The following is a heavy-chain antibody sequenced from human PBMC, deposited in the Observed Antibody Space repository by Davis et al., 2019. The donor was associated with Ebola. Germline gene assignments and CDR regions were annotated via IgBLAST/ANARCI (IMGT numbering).Heavy chain of an antibody. V-gene: IGHV3-66*01. CDR2: IYSGGST. CDR3: ARRYCTNGVCPFDC. J-gene: IGHJ4*02. CDR1: GFTVSSNY. D-gene: IGHD2-8*01. Sequence: GESLKISCAASGFTVSSNYMSWVRQAPGKGLEWVSVIYSGGSTYYADSVKGRFTISRDNSKNTLYLQMDSLRDEDTATYYCARRYCTNGVCPFDCWGQGTLVTVSS.